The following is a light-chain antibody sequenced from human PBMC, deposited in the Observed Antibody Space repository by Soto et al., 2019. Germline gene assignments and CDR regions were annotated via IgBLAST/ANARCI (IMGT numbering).Light chain of an antibody. CDR3: HQHNTYPWT. V-gene: IGKV1-17*03. J-gene: IGKJ1*01. CDR2: NAS. CDR1: QGIRNY. Sequence: DIQMTQSPSAMSASVGDRVTITCRASQGIRNYLAWFQQKPGKIPKSLIYNASSLQNRVPSRFSGSGYGTEFTLTISSLQPEDFATYYCHQHNTYPWTFGQGTKVEVK.